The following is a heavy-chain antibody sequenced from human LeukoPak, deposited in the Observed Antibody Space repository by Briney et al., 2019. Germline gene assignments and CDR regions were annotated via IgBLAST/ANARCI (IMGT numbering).Heavy chain of an antibody. CDR2: IYYSGST. Sequence: SETLSLTCTVSGGSISSYYWSWIRQPPGKGLEWIGYIYYSGSTNYNPSLKSRVTISVDTSKNQFSLRLSSVTAADTAVYYCARSPLYYDSSLGYWGQGTLVTVSS. D-gene: IGHD3-22*01. CDR3: ARSPLYYDSSLGY. V-gene: IGHV4-59*12. J-gene: IGHJ4*02. CDR1: GGSISSYY.